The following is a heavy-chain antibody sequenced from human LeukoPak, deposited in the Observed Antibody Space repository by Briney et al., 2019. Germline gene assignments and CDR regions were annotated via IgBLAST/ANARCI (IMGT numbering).Heavy chain of an antibody. J-gene: IGHJ4*02. CDR2: IYYSGST. CDR3: ARFLEWLPFDY. D-gene: IGHD3-3*01. Sequence: SQTLSLTRTVSGGSISSGGYYWSWIRHHPGKGLEWIGYIYYSGSTYYNPSLKSRDTISVDTSKNQFSLKLSSVTAADTAVYYCARFLEWLPFDYWGQGTLVAVSS. CDR1: GGSISSGGYY. V-gene: IGHV4-31*03.